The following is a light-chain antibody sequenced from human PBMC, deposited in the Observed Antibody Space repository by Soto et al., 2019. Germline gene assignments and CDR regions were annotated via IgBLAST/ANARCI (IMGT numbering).Light chain of an antibody. Sequence: EIVLTQSPGTLSLSPGERATLSCSASQYVGTRLAWYQHKPGQAPRLLTYYTSNRATGIPARFSGSGSGTDFTLTINSLAPEDFAIYYCHQRQSWPRTFGQGTKVDIK. CDR3: HQRQSWPRT. V-gene: IGKV3-11*01. CDR2: YTS. J-gene: IGKJ1*01. CDR1: QYVGTR.